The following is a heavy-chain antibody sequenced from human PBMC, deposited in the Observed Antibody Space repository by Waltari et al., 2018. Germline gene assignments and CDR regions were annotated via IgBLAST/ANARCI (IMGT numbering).Heavy chain of an antibody. CDR2: INHSGST. V-gene: IGHV4-34*01. J-gene: IGHJ3*02. Sequence: QVQLQQWGAGLLKPSETLSLTCAVYGGSFSGYSWSWIRQPPGKGLEWIGEINHSGSTNYNPSLKSRVTISVDTSKNQFSLKLSSVTAADTAVYYCALVGGYCSGGSCPPAFDIWGQGTMVTVSS. D-gene: IGHD2-15*01. CDR1: GGSFSGYS. CDR3: ALVGGYCSGGSCPPAFDI.